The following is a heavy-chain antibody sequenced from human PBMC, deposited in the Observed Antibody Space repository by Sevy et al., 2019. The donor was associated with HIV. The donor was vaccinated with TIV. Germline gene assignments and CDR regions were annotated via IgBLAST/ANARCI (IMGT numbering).Heavy chain of an antibody. CDR1: GYTLTQLS. J-gene: IGHJ4*02. CDR2: FDPEDAKT. V-gene: IGHV1-24*01. CDR3: AKRDSSDLYTGVSVFDS. Sequence: ASVKVSCKVSGYTLTQLSMHWVRLTPGKGLEWMASFDPEDAKTVYSQKFQGRLSMTEDTSTHTAYMELSSLRAEDTAVYYCAKRDSSDLYTGVSVFDSWGLGTLVTVSS. D-gene: IGHD3-22*01.